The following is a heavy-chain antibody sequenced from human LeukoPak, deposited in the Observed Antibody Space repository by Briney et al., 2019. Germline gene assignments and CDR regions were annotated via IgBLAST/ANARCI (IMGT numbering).Heavy chain of an antibody. CDR2: IWYDGSNK. CDR3: ARDARGSDY. J-gene: IGHJ4*02. D-gene: IGHD3-10*01. CDR1: GFTFSSYG. V-gene: IGHV3-33*01. Sequence: PGRSLRLSCAASGFTFSSYGMQWVRQAPGKGLEWVAVIWYDGSNKYYADSVKGRFTISRDNSKNTLYLRMNSLRAEDTAVYYCARDARGSDYWGQGTLVTVSS.